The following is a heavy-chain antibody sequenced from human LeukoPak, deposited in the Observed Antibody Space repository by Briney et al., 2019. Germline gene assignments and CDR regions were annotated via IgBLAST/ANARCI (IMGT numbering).Heavy chain of an antibody. CDR1: GGPVSSYY. Sequence: RPADTLSLTCSVSGGPVSSYYWSWLRQSPGKGLEWIGYIHNSGTTNYNPSLKSRVTGFVDTSKNQASLRLSSVTAADTAVYYCARHGTISSESYFDYWGQGALVT. D-gene: IGHD1-14*01. J-gene: IGHJ4*02. CDR3: ARHGTISSESYFDY. CDR2: IHNSGTT. V-gene: IGHV4-59*08.